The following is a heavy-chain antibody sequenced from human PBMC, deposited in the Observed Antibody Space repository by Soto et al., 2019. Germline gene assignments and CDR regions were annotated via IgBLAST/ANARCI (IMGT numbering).Heavy chain of an antibody. D-gene: IGHD6-6*01. CDR2: INHSGST. CDR1: GGSFSGYY. Sequence: QVQLQQWGAGLLKPSETLSLTCAVYGGSFSGYYWSWIRQPPGKGLEWIGEINHSGSTNYNPSLKSRVTISVDTDKTQFSLKLSSVSAADTAVYYCSRGVRQLVDGMDVWGQGTTVTASS. CDR3: SRGVRQLVDGMDV. V-gene: IGHV4-34*01. J-gene: IGHJ6*02.